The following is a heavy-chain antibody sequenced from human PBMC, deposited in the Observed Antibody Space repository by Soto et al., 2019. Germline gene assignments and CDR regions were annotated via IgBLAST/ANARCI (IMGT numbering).Heavy chain of an antibody. J-gene: IGHJ4*02. V-gene: IGHV3-33*01. Sequence: GGSLRLSCAASGFTFSSYGMHWVRQAPGKGLEWVAVIWYDGSNKYYADSVKGRFTISRDNSKNTLYLQMNSLRAEDTAVYYCAREAVAGMCFDYWGQGTLVTVSS. CDR1: GFTFSSYG. CDR2: IWYDGSNK. D-gene: IGHD6-19*01. CDR3: AREAVAGMCFDY.